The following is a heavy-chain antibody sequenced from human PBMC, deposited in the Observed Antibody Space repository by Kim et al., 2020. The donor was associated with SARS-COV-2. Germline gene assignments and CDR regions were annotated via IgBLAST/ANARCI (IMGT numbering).Heavy chain of an antibody. CDR3: AKDLRSEAMRWVDP. J-gene: IGHJ5*02. D-gene: IGHD2-2*01. CDR2: LSAGSVST. Sequence: GGSLRLSCAASGFTFSNYAMSWVRQAPGKGLQWVSSLSAGSVSTYYADSVKGRFTISRDNSKNTLYLQMNSLRAEDTAVYYCAKDLRSEAMRWVDPWGQGTLVTVSS. V-gene: IGHV3-23*01. CDR1: GFTFSNYA.